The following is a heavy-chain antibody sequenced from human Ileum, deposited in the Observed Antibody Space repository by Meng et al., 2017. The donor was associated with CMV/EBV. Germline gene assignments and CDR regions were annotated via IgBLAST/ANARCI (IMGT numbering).Heavy chain of an antibody. CDR2: ISAYNGNT. CDR1: GYTFTSYG. CDR3: ARISYSSSWPYY. V-gene: IGHV1-18*01. Sequence: CKGSGYTFTSYGISWVRQAPGQGLEWMGWISAYNGNTNYAQKLQGRVTMTTDTATSTAYMELRSLRSDDTAVYYCARISYSSSWPYYWGQGTLVTVSS. J-gene: IGHJ4*02. D-gene: IGHD6-13*01.